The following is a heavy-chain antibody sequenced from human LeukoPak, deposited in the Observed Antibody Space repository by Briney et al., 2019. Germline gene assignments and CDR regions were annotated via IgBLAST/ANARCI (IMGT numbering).Heavy chain of an antibody. D-gene: IGHD3-16*01. Sequence: GGSLRLSCAASGFTFSSYEMNWVRQAPGKGMEWVSYISSSGSTIYYADSVKGRFTIYRDNAKNSLYLQMNSLRAEDTAVYYCARDVWGSYYDAFDIWGQGTMVTVSS. J-gene: IGHJ3*02. CDR3: ARDVWGSYYDAFDI. CDR1: GFTFSSYE. V-gene: IGHV3-48*03. CDR2: ISSSGSTI.